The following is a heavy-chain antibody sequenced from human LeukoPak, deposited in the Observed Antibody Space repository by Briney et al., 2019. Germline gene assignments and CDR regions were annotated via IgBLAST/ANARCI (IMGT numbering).Heavy chain of an antibody. V-gene: IGHV4-34*01. CDR1: GGSFSGYY. J-gene: IGHJ4*02. Sequence: SETLSLTCAVYGGSFSGYYWSWIRQPPGKGLEWIGEINHSGSTNYNPSLKSRVTISVDTSKNQFSLKLSSVTAADTAVYYCARGGEYCSGGSCYLNYYFDYWGQGTLVTVSS. CDR2: INHSGST. CDR3: ARGGEYCSGGSCYLNYYFDY. D-gene: IGHD2-15*01.